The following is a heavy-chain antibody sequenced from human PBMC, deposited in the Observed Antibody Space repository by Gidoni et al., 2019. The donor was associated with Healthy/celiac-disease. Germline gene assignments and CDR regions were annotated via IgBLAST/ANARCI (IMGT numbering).Heavy chain of an antibody. CDR3: ARGGGYSYGPTNYYYYGMDV. CDR2: IGTAGDT. D-gene: IGHD5-18*01. V-gene: IGHV3-13*01. CDR1: GFTFSSYD. Sequence: EVQLVESGGGLVQPGGSLRLSCAASGFTFSSYDVPWVRQANGKGLEWVSAIGTAGDTYYPGSVKGRFTISRENAKNSLYLQMNSLRAGDTAVYYCARGGGYSYGPTNYYYYGMDVWGQGTTVTVSS. J-gene: IGHJ6*02.